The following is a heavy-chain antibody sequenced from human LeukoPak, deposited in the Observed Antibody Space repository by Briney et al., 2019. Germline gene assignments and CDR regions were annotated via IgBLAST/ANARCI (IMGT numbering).Heavy chain of an antibody. V-gene: IGHV4-59*01. D-gene: IGHD6-6*01. CDR3: ARGVLEQLVSGYYYYMDV. CDR1: GGSISSYY. CDR2: IYYSGST. Sequence: SETLSLTCTVSGGSISSYYWSWIRQPPGKGLEWIGYIYYSGSTNYNPSLKSRVTISVDTSKNQFSLKLSSVTAADTAVYYCARGVLEQLVSGYYYYMDVWGKGTTVTVSS. J-gene: IGHJ6*03.